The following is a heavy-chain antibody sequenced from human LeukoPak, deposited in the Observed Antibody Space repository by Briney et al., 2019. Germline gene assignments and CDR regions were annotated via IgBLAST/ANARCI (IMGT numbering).Heavy chain of an antibody. CDR2: IRYDGSNK. CDR3: AKVMKGSERLTMVRGVIIKTAGLYYMDV. J-gene: IGHJ6*03. Sequence: PGGSLRLSCAASGFTFSSYGMHWVRQAPGKGLEWVAFIRYDGSNKYYADSVKGRFTISRDNSKNTLYLQMKSLRAEDTAVYYCAKVMKGSERLTMVRGVIIKTAGLYYMDVWGKGTTVTVSS. CDR1: GFTFSSYG. V-gene: IGHV3-30*02. D-gene: IGHD3-10*01.